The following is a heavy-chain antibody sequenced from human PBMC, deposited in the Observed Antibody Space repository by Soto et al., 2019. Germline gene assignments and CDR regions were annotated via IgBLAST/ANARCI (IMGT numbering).Heavy chain of an antibody. D-gene: IGHD3-10*01. CDR3: ARSLRLGVYYYYYGMDV. CDR1: GYTFTSYY. J-gene: IGHJ6*02. CDR2: INPSGGST. V-gene: IGHV1-46*01. Sequence: ASVKVSCKASGYTFTSYYMHWVRQAPGQGLEWMGIINPSGGSTSYAQKFQGRVTMTRDTSTSTVYMELSSLRSEDTAVYYCARSLRLGVYYYYYGMDVWGQGTTVTVSS.